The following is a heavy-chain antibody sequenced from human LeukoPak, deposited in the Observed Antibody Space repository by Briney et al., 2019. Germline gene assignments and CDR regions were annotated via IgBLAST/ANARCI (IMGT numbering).Heavy chain of an antibody. V-gene: IGHV5-51*01. CDR2: IYPGDSDT. D-gene: IGHD1-14*01. J-gene: IGHJ6*03. CDR3: ARMPEHPARYYYMDV. CDR1: GYSFTSNW. Sequence: GESLKISCKGSGYSFTSNWIGWVRHMPGKGLEWMEIIYPGDSDTRYSPSFQGQVTISADKSISTAYLQWSSLKASDTAMYYCARMPEHPARYYYMDVWGKGTTVTVSS.